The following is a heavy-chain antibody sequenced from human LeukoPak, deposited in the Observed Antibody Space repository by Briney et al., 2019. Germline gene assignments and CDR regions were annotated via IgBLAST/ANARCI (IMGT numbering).Heavy chain of an antibody. CDR3: AKDGVMLASLTCWYMDV. V-gene: IGHV3-30*02. CDR2: IQYDGSDK. J-gene: IGHJ6*03. CDR1: TFSFSNYG. Sequence: GGSLRLSCAASTFSFSNYGMHWVRQVPGKGLEWLAFIQYDGSDKYYADSVKGRFTISRDNSRNTLYLQMNSLRVEDTAIFYCAKDGVMLASLTCWYMDVWGRGTTVTVSS. D-gene: IGHD3-16*01.